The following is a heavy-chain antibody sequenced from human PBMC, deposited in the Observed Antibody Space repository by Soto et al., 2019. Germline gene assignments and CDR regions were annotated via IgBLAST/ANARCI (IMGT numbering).Heavy chain of an antibody. D-gene: IGHD2-21*02. Sequence: QVQLLQSGAELKKPGASVSLSCKASGFTFSSYYIHWVRQSPAEGLQWMGDINPRNGFTSYPRKFPGRVTMPTAASTHTGSLDLRKLRIEDPAVYFCARDWRDSFCGGDCPLCYYYRGMDVWVQGTAVTVSS. J-gene: IGHJ6*01. CDR3: ARDWRDSFCGGDCPLCYYYRGMDV. CDR1: GFTFSSYY. CDR2: INPRNGFT. V-gene: IGHV1-46*03.